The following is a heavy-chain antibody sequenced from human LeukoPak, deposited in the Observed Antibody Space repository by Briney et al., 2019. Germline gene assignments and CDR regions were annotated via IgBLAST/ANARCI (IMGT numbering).Heavy chain of an antibody. D-gene: IGHD4-17*01. CDR2: IIPIFGTA. V-gene: IGHV1-69*13. J-gene: IGHJ4*02. CDR3: ARVPISGDYVEYFDY. CDR1: GGTFSSYA. Sequence: GASVKVSCKASGGTFSSYAISWVRQAPGQGLEWMGGIIPIFGTASYAQKFQGRVTITADESTSTAYMELSSLRSEDTAVYYCARVPISGDYVEYFDYWGQGTLVTVSS.